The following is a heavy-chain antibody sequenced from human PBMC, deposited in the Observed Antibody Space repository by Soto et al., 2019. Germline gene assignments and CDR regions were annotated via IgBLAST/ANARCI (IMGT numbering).Heavy chain of an antibody. J-gene: IGHJ4*02. V-gene: IGHV5-10-1*01. CDR3: ARHRRYYYDSSGYLDY. CDR1: GYSFTSYW. CDR2: IDPSDSYT. D-gene: IGHD3-22*01. Sequence: GESLKISCKGSGYSFTSYWISWVRQMPGKGLEWMGRIDPSDSYTNYSPSFQGHVTISADKSISTAYLQWSSLKASDTAMYYCARHRRYYYDSSGYLDYWGKGTLVTVSS.